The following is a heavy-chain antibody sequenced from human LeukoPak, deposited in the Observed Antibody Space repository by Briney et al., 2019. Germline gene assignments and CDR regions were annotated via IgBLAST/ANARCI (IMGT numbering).Heavy chain of an antibody. D-gene: IGHD1-26*01. V-gene: IGHV1-2*02. CDR3: ARGREPYYYMDV. J-gene: IGHJ6*03. CDR2: INPNSGGT. CDR1: GFTFTGYY. Sequence: GASVKVSCKASGFTFTGYYMHWVRQAPGQGLEWMGWINPNSGGTNYAQKFQGRVTMTRDTSISKAYMELSRLRSDDTAVYYCARGREPYYYMDVWGKGTTVTVSS.